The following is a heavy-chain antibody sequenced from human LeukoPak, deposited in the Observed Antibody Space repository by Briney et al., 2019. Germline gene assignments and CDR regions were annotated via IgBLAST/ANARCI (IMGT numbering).Heavy chain of an antibody. J-gene: IGHJ4*02. V-gene: IGHV3-21*01. D-gene: IGHD4-17*01. CDR2: ISGSSSFI. CDR3: ARDLPTVTTVHFRDS. CDR1: GFTFSSYS. Sequence: PGGSLRLSCVASGFTFSSYSMIWVRQAPGKGLEWVSFISGSSSFIYNADSVNGRFTVSRDNAKNSLYLQMNNLRAEDTAVYYCARDLPTVTTVHFRDSWGQGILVTVSS.